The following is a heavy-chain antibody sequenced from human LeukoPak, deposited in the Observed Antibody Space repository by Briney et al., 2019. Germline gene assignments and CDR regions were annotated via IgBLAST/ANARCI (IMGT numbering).Heavy chain of an antibody. Sequence: TGGSLRLSCAASGFTVSSNYMSWVRKAPGKGLEWVSVIYSGGSTYYADSVKGRFTISRDNSKNTLYLQINSLSAQDTAVYYCARDRRGSLDYWGQGTLATVPP. J-gene: IGHJ4*02. D-gene: IGHD1-26*01. V-gene: IGHV3-53*01. CDR2: IYSGGST. CDR3: ARDRRGSLDY. CDR1: GFTVSSNY.